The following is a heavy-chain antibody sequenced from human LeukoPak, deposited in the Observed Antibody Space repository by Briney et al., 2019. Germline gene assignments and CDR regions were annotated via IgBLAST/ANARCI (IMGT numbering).Heavy chain of an antibody. CDR1: GFTFSSCA. Sequence: PGGSLRLSCAASGFTFSSCAMSWVRQAPGKGLEWVSSISGSGGSTYSADSVKGRFTISRDNAKNSLYLQMNSLRDEDTAVYYCARNYGGNSAGWGQGTLVTVSS. CDR3: ARNYGGNSAG. CDR2: ISGSGGST. V-gene: IGHV3-23*01. D-gene: IGHD4-23*01. J-gene: IGHJ4*02.